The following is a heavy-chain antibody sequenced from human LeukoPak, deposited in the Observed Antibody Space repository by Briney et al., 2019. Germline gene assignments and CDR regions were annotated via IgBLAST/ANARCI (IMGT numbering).Heavy chain of an antibody. CDR2: IYYGGST. CDR3: ARDVDSSSWYAKGWFDP. Sequence: SETLSLTCTVSGGSISSHYWSWIRQPPGKGLEWIGYIYYGGSTNYNPSLKSRVTISVDTSKNQFSLKLSSVTAADTAVYYCARDVDSSSWYAKGWFDPWGQGTLVTVSS. J-gene: IGHJ5*02. CDR1: GGSISSHY. D-gene: IGHD6-13*01. V-gene: IGHV4-59*11.